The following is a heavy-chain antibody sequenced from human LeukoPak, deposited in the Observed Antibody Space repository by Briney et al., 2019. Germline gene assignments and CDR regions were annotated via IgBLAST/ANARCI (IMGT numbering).Heavy chain of an antibody. D-gene: IGHD6-19*01. V-gene: IGHV1-69*01. CDR3: ASRFNSAWYAFDY. J-gene: IGHJ4*02. CDR2: ITPIFGTA. Sequence: GASVKVSCKASGGTFSSHTISWVRQTPGQGLEWMGGITPIFGTAKYAQKFQGRVTITAVESMSTAYMELSSLRSEDTAVYYCASRFNSAWYAFDYWGQGTLVTVSS. CDR1: GGTFSSHT.